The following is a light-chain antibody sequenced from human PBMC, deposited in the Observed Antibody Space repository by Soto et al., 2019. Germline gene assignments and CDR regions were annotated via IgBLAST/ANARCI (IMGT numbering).Light chain of an antibody. CDR1: SSDVGAYNY. Sequence: QSALTQPPSASGSPGQSVTISCTGTSSDVGAYNYVSWYQQHAGKAPKLVIYEVTKRPSGVSDRFSGSKSANTASLTVSGLQAEDEADYYCSSFASSNTWVFGGGTKVTVL. V-gene: IGLV2-8*01. J-gene: IGLJ3*02. CDR3: SSFASSNTWV. CDR2: EVT.